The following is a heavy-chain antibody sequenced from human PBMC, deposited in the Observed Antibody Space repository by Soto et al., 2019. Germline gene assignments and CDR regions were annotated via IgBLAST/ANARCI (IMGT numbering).Heavy chain of an antibody. D-gene: IGHD3-16*02. V-gene: IGHV3-23*01. CDR1: GFTFSSYA. J-gene: IGHJ5*02. Sequence: GGSLRLSCAASGFTFSSYAMSWVRQAPGKGLEWVSAISGSGGSTYYADSVKGRFTISRENAKNTLYLQMNSLRAEDTAVYYCAKDQGVGGIMITFGGVIGLFDPWGQGTLVTVSS. CDR2: ISGSGGST. CDR3: AKDQGVGGIMITFGGVIGLFDP.